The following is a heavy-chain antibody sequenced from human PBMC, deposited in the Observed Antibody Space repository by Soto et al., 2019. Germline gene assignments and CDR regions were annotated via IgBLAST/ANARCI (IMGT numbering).Heavy chain of an antibody. D-gene: IGHD6-25*01. V-gene: IGHV4-39*01. CDR3: AGQTFTIAAASYGRSNWFDP. J-gene: IGHJ5*02. CDR2: IYFTGNT. Sequence: SETLSLTCTASGGSITSSSHFWGWVRQPPGKGLEWIGTIYFTGNTYYTPSLKSRLTMSIDTSKNEFSLRLNSVTAADTAVYYCAGQTFTIAAASYGRSNWFDPWGQGTLVTVSS. CDR1: GGSITSSSHF.